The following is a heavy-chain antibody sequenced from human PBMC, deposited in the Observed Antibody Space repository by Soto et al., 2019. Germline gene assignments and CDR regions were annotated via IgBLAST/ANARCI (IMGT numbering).Heavy chain of an antibody. V-gene: IGHV1-2*02. CDR3: ARAGLIFGVVIMPYYGMDV. J-gene: IGHJ6*02. CDR2: INPNSGGT. CDR1: GYTFTGYY. D-gene: IGHD3-3*01. Sequence: GASVKVSCKASGYTFTGYYMHWVRQAPGQGLEWMGWINPNSGGTNYAQKFQGRVTMTRDTPISTAYMELSRLRSDDTAVYYCARAGLIFGVVIMPYYGMDVWGQGTTVTVSS.